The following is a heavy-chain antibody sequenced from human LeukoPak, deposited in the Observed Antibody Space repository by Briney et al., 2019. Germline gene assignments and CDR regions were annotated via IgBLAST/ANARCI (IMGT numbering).Heavy chain of an antibody. J-gene: IGHJ6*02. CDR2: ISTYSGNT. V-gene: IGHV1-18*04. Sequence: ASIKVSCKASGYTFTNYGFSWVRQAPGQGLEWMGWISTYSGNTNYAQQLQGRVTMTSDTSTSTVYMELRSLRSDDTAVYYCARGYCRSTSCHEPPLYGMDVWGQGTTDTVS. CDR1: GYTFTNYG. D-gene: IGHD2-2*01. CDR3: ARGYCRSTSCHEPPLYGMDV.